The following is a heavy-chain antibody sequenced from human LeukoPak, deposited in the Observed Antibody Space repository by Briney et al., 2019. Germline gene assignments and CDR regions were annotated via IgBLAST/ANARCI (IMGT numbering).Heavy chain of an antibody. J-gene: IGHJ4*02. D-gene: IGHD3-22*01. Sequence: GGSLRLSRAAPVFTFSSYTMSWVRQAPWKGLEWVSGISGSGDNTYYADSVKGRFTISRDNSKNTLYVQVNSLGTEDTAAYYCAKGSYYDSSGSFYFDYWGQGTLVTVSS. V-gene: IGHV3-23*01. CDR1: VFTFSSYT. CDR3: AKGSYYDSSGSFYFDY. CDR2: ISGSGDNT.